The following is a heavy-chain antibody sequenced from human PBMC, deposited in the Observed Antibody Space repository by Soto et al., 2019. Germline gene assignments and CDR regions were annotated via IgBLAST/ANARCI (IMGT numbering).Heavy chain of an antibody. Sequence: SETLSLTCTVSGGSISSGGYYGSWIRQHPGKGLEWIGYIYYSGSTYYNPSLKSRVTISVDTSKNQFSLKLSSVTAADTAVYYCARDGLRSTYYYYGMDVWGQGTTVTVSS. V-gene: IGHV4-31*03. CDR2: IYYSGST. CDR1: GGSISSGGYY. D-gene: IGHD4-17*01. CDR3: ARDGLRSTYYYYGMDV. J-gene: IGHJ6*02.